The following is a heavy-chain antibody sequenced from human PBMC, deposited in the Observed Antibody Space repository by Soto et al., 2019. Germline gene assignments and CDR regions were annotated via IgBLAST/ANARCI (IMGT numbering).Heavy chain of an antibody. CDR1: GFTFTSSA. J-gene: IGHJ4*02. Sequence: QMQLVQSGPEVKKPGTSVKVSCKASGFTFTSSAVQWVRQARGQRLEWIGWIVVGSGNTNYAQKFQERVTITRDMSTSTAYMELSSLRSEDTAVYYCAAYPQPNSSGWYSVDYWGQGTLVTVSS. CDR2: IVVGSGNT. V-gene: IGHV1-58*01. D-gene: IGHD6-19*01. CDR3: AAYPQPNSSGWYSVDY.